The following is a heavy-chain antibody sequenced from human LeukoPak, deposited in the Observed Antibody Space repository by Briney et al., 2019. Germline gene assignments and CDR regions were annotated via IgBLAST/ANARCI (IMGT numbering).Heavy chain of an antibody. J-gene: IGHJ6*03. CDR1: GFTFSSYA. CDR3: AKVQEVESSTSPMDV. Sequence: GGSLRLSCAASGFTFSSYAMSWVRQAPGKGLEWVSAISGSGGSTYYADSVKGRFTISRDNSKNTLYLQMNSPRAEDTAVYYCAKVQEVESSTSPMDVWGKGTTVTVSS. CDR2: ISGSGGST. D-gene: IGHD2-2*01. V-gene: IGHV3-23*01.